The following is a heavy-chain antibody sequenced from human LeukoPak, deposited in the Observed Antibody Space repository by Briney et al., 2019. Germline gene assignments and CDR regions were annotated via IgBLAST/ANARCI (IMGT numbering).Heavy chain of an antibody. J-gene: IGHJ4*02. CDR2: ISGSGGST. CDR3: AKIKRIVVVPAAHDC. Sequence: GGSLRLSCAASGFTFSSYAMSWVRQAPGKGLEWVSAISGSGGSTYYADSVKGRFTISRDNSKNTLYLQMNSLRAEDTAVYYCAKIKRIVVVPAAHDCWGQGTLVTVSS. D-gene: IGHD2-2*01. CDR1: GFTFSSYA. V-gene: IGHV3-23*01.